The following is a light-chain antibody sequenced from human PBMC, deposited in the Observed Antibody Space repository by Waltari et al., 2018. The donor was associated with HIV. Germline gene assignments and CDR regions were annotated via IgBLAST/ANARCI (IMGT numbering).Light chain of an antibody. CDR3: LQHDSYPRT. J-gene: IGKJ4*01. CDR1: QDIRSD. V-gene: IGKV1-17*01. CDR2: AIS. Sequence: DIQMTQSPSSLSASVGDTVTITCRASQDIRSDLGWYQQKPGKAPQRLIYAISSLQSGVPSRFSGSGSGSQFTLTITGLQPEDSATYYCLQHDSYPRTFGGGTKVEIK.